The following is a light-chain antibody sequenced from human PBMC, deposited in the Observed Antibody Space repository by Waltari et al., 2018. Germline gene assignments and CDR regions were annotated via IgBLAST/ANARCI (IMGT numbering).Light chain of an antibody. J-gene: IGKJ3*01. Sequence: DIQMTQSPSTLSASVGDRVTITCRASQSISSWLAWYQQKPGKAPKLLIYKASSLESGVPSRFSGSGSGTEFTLTISSLQPDDFASYYCQHYNSPITFGPGTTVEI. CDR1: QSISSW. CDR3: QHYNSPIT. V-gene: IGKV1-5*03. CDR2: KAS.